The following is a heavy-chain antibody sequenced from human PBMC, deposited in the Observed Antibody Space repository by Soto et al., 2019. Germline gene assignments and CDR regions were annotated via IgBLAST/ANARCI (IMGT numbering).Heavy chain of an antibody. Sequence: ASVQVSCKTSGFSFTGYYIHWLRQAPGQGLEWMGWINAHSGGTEYAQKFQGRVTLTRDTSIATAYLTLTSLTSDDTALYYCAKDLTRQLAYWLDPWGQGTQVTVYS. CDR3: AKDLTRQLAYWLDP. J-gene: IGHJ5*02. V-gene: IGHV1-2*02. CDR2: INAHSGGT. D-gene: IGHD6-6*01. CDR1: GFSFTGYY.